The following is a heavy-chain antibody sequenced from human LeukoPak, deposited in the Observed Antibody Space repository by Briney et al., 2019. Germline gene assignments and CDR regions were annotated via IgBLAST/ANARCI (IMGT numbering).Heavy chain of an antibody. CDR3: ARLIRGSGTYFNYEYFQH. Sequence: PGGSLRLSCAASGFTFTNYWMAWVRQAPGKGLEWVANIKGDGSDKNLVDSVKGRFTISRDNAKNSVYLEMNNLRAEDTAVYYCARLIRGSGTYFNYEYFQHWGQGTLVTVSS. CDR1: GFTFTNYW. D-gene: IGHD3-10*01. V-gene: IGHV3-7*03. J-gene: IGHJ1*01. CDR2: IKGDGSDK.